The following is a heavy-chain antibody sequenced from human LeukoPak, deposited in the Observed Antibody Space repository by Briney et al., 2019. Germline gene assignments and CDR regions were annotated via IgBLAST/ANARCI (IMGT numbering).Heavy chain of an antibody. Sequence: GSLRLSCAASELTVSSNCMTWVRQAPGKGLEWVSFIYSDGSTYYADSGRGRFTISRDNSKNTLYLQMNSLRAEDTAVYYCARRAGIYSHPYDYWGQGTLVTVSS. CDR2: IYSDGST. V-gene: IGHV3-53*01. CDR3: ARRAGIYSHPYDY. J-gene: IGHJ4*02. CDR1: ELTVSSNC. D-gene: IGHD1-14*01.